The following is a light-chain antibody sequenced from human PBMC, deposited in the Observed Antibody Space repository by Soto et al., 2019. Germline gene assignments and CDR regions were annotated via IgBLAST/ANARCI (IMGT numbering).Light chain of an antibody. CDR1: SSDF. V-gene: IGLV2-11*01. Sequence: QSALTQPRSVSGSPGQSVTISCTGTSSDFVSWYQQHPGKAPKLMIFYVSQRPSGVPDRFSGSKSGNTASLTISGLQAEDEADYYCCSSAGSFTWVFGGGTQLTVL. CDR3: CSSAGSFTWV. CDR2: YVS. J-gene: IGLJ3*02.